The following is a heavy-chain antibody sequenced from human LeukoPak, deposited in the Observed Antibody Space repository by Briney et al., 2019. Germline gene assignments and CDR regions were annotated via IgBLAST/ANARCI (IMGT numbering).Heavy chain of an antibody. V-gene: IGHV4-38-2*02. D-gene: IGHD3-3*01. J-gene: IGHJ4*02. CDR3: ARLRVVHRITIFGVVGDYFDY. CDR2: IYHSGST. CDR1: GYSISSGYY. Sequence: PSETLSLTCTVSGYSISSGYYWGWIRQPPGKGLEWIGSIYHSGSTYYNPSLKSRVTISVDTSKNQFSLKLSSVTAADTAVYYCARLRVVHRITIFGVVGDYFDYWGQGTLVTVSS.